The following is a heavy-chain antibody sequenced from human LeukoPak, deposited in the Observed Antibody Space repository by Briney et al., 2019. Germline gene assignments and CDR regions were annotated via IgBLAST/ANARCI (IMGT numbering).Heavy chain of an antibody. CDR1: GCTFNSYA. Sequence: GGSLRLSCAASGCTFNSYAMSWVRQAPGKGLEWVSAISGSGGSTYYADSVKGRFAISRDNSKNTLYLQMNSLRAEDTALYYCAKEPASGSCFDYWGQGTLVTVSS. CDR3: AKEPASGSCFDY. CDR2: ISGSGGST. J-gene: IGHJ4*02. V-gene: IGHV3-23*01. D-gene: IGHD3-10*01.